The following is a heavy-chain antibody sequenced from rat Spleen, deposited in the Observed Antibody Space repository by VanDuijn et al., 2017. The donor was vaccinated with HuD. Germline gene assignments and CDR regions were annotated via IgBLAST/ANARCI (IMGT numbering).Heavy chain of an antibody. Sequence: EVQLVESDGGLVQPGRSLKLSCTASGFTFSDYAMAWVRQAPTKGLEWVASISSGGVNTFYRDSVRGRFSISRDDAKNTQYLQMDSLRSEDTAIYYCTRQRGDGSYHGGLDYWGQGVMVTVSS. J-gene: IGHJ2*01. CDR3: TRQRGDGSYHGGLDY. CDR2: ISSGGVNT. D-gene: IGHD1-12*01. CDR1: GFTFSDYA. V-gene: IGHV5S13*01.